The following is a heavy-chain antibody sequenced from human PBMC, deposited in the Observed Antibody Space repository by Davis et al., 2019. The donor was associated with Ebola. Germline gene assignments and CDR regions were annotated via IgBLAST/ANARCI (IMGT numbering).Heavy chain of an antibody. V-gene: IGHV1-69*13. CDR3: ARDKSGYDFQHWFDP. CDR1: GGTFSSHT. Sequence: AASVKVSCKTSGGTFSSHTITWVRQAPGQGLEWMGGIIPIFGAANYAQKFQGRVTITADESTSTAYMELSSLRSEDTAMYYCARDKSGYDFQHWFDPWGQGTLVTVSS. D-gene: IGHD5-12*01. J-gene: IGHJ5*02. CDR2: IIPIFGAA.